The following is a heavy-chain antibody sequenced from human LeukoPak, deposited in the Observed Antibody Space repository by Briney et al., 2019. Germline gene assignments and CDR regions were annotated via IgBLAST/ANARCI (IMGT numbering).Heavy chain of an antibody. CDR1: GFTFSSYG. J-gene: IGHJ4*02. Sequence: GGSLRLSCAASGFTFSSYGMHWVRQVPGKGLEWVAFIRYDGSNKYYADSVKGRFTISRDNSKNTLYLQMNSLRAEDTAVYYCAKDGNYYDSSGYGDYWGQGTLVTVSS. V-gene: IGHV3-30*02. CDR2: IRYDGSNK. CDR3: AKDGNYYDSSGYGDY. D-gene: IGHD3-22*01.